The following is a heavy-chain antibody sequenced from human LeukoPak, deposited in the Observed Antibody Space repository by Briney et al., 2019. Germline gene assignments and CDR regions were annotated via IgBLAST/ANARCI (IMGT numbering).Heavy chain of an antibody. D-gene: IGHD5-24*01. CDR2: IYKGGST. CDR1: GGSISSRRWY. Sequence: SETLSLTCSVSGGSISSRRWYWGWVRQPPGKGLEWIGSIYKGGSTYYNPSLKARVTISVDTSKNQFSLKLDSVTVADTAVYYCASPKDEYYYFMDAWGKGTTVTVSS. CDR3: ASPKDEYYYFMDA. J-gene: IGHJ6*03. V-gene: IGHV4-39*01.